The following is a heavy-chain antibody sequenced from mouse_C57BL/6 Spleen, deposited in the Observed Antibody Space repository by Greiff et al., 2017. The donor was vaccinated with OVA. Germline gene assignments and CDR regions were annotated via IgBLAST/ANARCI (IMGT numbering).Heavy chain of an antibody. D-gene: IGHD1-1*01. CDR1: GYTFTSYW. J-gene: IGHJ4*01. Sequence: QVQLQQPGAELVRPGSSVKLSCKASGYTFTSYWLHWVKQRPIQGLEWIGNIDPSDSETHYNQKFKDKATLTVDKSSSTAYMQLSSLTSEDSAVYYCARNYYGRGGYAMDYWGQGTSVTVSS. CDR3: ARNYYGRGGYAMDY. V-gene: IGHV1-52*01. CDR2: IDPSDSET.